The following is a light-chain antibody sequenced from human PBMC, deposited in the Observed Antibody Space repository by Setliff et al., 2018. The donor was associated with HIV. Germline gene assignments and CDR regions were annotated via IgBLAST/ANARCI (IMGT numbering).Light chain of an antibody. J-gene: IGLJ1*01. V-gene: IGLV3-21*03. CDR1: NIVTKS. CDR2: DYN. Sequence: SYELTQPPSVSAATGKTANIPCGGNNIVTKSVQWYQQKAGQAPVLVVHDYNARPSGIPERFSGSSSGNTATLTISRVEAKDDADYYCQVWDPNSDHPGFGTGTKVTV. CDR3: QVWDPNSDHPG.